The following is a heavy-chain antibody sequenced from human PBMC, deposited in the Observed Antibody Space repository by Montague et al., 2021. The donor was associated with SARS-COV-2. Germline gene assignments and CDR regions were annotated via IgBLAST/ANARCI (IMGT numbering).Heavy chain of an antibody. Sequence: TLSLTCTASGDSISSGTHYWSWIRQPAGKGLEWIGRIYTSGSTNYNPSLKSRVTISVDTSKNQFSLNVSSVTAADTAVYYCARGGGNEYRFFDYWGQGSLVTVSS. J-gene: IGHJ4*02. CDR1: GDSISSGTHY. CDR3: ARGGGNEYRFFDY. V-gene: IGHV4-61*02. CDR2: IYTSGST. D-gene: IGHD1-1*01.